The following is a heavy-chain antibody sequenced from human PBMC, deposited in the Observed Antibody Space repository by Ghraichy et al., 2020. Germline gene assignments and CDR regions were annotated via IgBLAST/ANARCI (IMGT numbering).Heavy chain of an antibody. CDR3: ARDRDPPLFCSSTSCYTGAFDI. Sequence: SVKVSCKASGGTFSSYAISWVRQAPGQGLEWMGGIIPIFGTANYAQKFQGRVTITADESTSTAYMELSSLRSEDTAVYYCARDRDPPLFCSSTSCYTGAFDIWGQGTMVTVSS. CDR2: IIPIFGTA. J-gene: IGHJ3*02. CDR1: GGTFSSYA. D-gene: IGHD2-2*02. V-gene: IGHV1-69*13.